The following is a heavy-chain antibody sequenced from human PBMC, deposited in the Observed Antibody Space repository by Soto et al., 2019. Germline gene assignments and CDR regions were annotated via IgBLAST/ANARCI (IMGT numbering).Heavy chain of an antibody. D-gene: IGHD6-13*01. CDR2: INHSGST. CDR1: GGSFIDYY. CDR3: ARVYSSSWYPYYYYYYMDV. Sequence: SETLSLTCGFSGGSFIDYYWSWIRQPPGKGLEWIGEINHSGSTNYNPSLKSRVIISVDTSKNQFSLKLSSVTAADTAVYYCARVYSSSWYPYYYYYYMDVWGKGTTVTVSS. V-gene: IGHV4-34*01. J-gene: IGHJ6*03.